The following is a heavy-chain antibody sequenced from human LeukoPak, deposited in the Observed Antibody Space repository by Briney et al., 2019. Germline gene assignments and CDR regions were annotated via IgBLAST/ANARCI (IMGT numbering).Heavy chain of an antibody. Sequence: GGSLRLSCAASGFTFTNYWMHWVRQAPGMGLVWVSRLPPDELGIIYADSVKGRFTVSRDNAKNTVYLQMNNLRAEDTAVYYCARGPNSNWSGLDFWGQGTLLTVSS. CDR2: LPPDELGI. CDR3: ARGPNSNWSGLDF. J-gene: IGHJ4*02. CDR1: GFTFTNYW. V-gene: IGHV3-74*01. D-gene: IGHD6-6*01.